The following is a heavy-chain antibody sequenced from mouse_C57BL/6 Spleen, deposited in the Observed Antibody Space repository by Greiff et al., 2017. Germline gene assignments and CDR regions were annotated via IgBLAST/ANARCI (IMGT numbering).Heavy chain of an antibody. D-gene: IGHD1-1*01. V-gene: IGHV1-55*01. CDR1: GYTFTSYW. J-gene: IGHJ1*03. Sequence: VQRVESGAELVKPGASVKMSCKASGYTFTSYWITWVKQRPGQGLEWIGDIYPGSGSTNYNEKFKSKATLTVDTSSSTAYMQLSSLTSEDSAVYYCARPVSTLTTVVEDWYFDVWGTGTTVTVSS. CDR3: ARPVSTLTTVVEDWYFDV. CDR2: IYPGSGST.